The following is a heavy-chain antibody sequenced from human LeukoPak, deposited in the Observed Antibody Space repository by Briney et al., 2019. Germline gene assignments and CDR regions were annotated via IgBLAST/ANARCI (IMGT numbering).Heavy chain of an antibody. V-gene: IGHV3-23*01. CDR3: IMGYYFDY. CDR2: VNDRGSGT. J-gene: IGHJ4*02. Sequence: QPGGSLRLSCAPSGFTFSSYAMNWVRQAPGKGLEWVSGVNDRGSGTYYADSVKGRFTISRDSSKNILNLQMNSLRAEDTAIYYCIMGYYFDYWGQGTLVTVSS. CDR1: GFTFSSYA.